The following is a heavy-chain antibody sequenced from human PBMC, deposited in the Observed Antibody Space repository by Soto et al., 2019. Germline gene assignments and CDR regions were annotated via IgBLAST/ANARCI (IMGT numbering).Heavy chain of an antibody. CDR3: AKDRYYYDSSGLYYFDY. D-gene: IGHD3-22*01. Sequence: PGGSLRLSCAASGFTFSSYGMHWVRQAPGKGLEWVAVISYDGSNKYYADSVKGRFTISRDNSKNTLYLQMNSLRAEDTAVYYCAKDRYYYDSSGLYYFDYWGQGTLVTVSS. J-gene: IGHJ4*02. V-gene: IGHV3-30*18. CDR2: ISYDGSNK. CDR1: GFTFSSYG.